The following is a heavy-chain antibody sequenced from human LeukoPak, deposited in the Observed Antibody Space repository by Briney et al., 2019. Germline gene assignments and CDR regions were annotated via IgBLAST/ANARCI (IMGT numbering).Heavy chain of an antibody. CDR1: GFTFSSYA. J-gene: IGHJ4*02. CDR2: IRGSGGST. V-gene: IGHV3-23*01. CDR3: AKERDCYGYVPSCDY. Sequence: GGSLRLSCAASGFTFSSYAMSWVRQAPGKGLEWVSGIRGSGGSTYYTDSVKGRFTISRDNSKNTLYLQMNSLRAEDTAVYYCAKERDCYGYVPSCDYWGQGTLVTDSS. D-gene: IGHD2-21*02.